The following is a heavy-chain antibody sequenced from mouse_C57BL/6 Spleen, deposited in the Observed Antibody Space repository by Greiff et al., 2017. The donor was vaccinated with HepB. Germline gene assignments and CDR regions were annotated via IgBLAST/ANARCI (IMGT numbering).Heavy chain of an antibody. D-gene: IGHD1-1*01. CDR3: TRAPSSSSFDY. CDR1: GFTFSSYA. J-gene: IGHJ2*01. Sequence: EVKLVDSGEGLVKPGGSLKLSCAASGFTFSSYAMSWVRQTPEKRLEWVAYISSGGDYIYYADTVKGRFTISRDNARNTLYLQMSSLKSEDTAMYYCTRAPSSSSFDYWGQGTTLTVSS. V-gene: IGHV5-9-1*02. CDR2: ISSGGDYI.